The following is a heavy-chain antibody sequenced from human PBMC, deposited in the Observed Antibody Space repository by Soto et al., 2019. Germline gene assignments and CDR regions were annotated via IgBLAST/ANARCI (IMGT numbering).Heavy chain of an antibody. CDR2: IWSDGSNK. Sequence: PGGSLRLSCAASGFTFNSYGMHWVRQAPGKGLEWVAVIWSDGSNKYNADSVKGRFTISRDNAKNSLYLQMNSLRAEDTAVYYCARDLPNYDSGGYFDYWGQGTLVTVSS. CDR3: ARDLPNYDSGGYFDY. J-gene: IGHJ4*02. V-gene: IGHV3-33*01. D-gene: IGHD3-10*01. CDR1: GFTFNSYG.